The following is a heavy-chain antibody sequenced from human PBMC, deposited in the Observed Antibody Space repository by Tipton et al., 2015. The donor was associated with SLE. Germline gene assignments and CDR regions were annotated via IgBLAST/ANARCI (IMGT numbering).Heavy chain of an antibody. J-gene: IGHJ4*02. D-gene: IGHD2-2*01. Sequence: TLSLTCTVSGGSISSYYWSWIRQPPGKGLEWIGYIYYSGSTNYNPSLKSRVTISVDTSKNQFSLKLSSVTAADTAVYYCAKDHIPGGLVVPAATFDYWGQGTLVTVSS. CDR1: GGSISSYY. CDR3: AKDHIPGGLVVPAATFDY. CDR2: IYYSGST. V-gene: IGHV4-59*01.